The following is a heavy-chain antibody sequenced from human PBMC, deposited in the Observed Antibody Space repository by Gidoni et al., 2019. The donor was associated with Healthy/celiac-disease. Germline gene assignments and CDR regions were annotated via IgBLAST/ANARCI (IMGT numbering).Heavy chain of an antibody. D-gene: IGHD5-12*01. J-gene: IGHJ3*02. CDR1: VFTFTSSA. V-gene: IGHV1-58*01. CDR3: AAARHKGGYDEGDAFDI. CDR2: IVVGSGNT. Sequence: QMQLVQSGPEVKKPGTSVKVSCKASVFTFTSSAVQWVRQARGQRLEWIGWIVVGSGNTNYAQKFQERVTITRDMSTSTAYMELSSLRSEDTAVYYCAAARHKGGYDEGDAFDIWGQGTMVTVSS.